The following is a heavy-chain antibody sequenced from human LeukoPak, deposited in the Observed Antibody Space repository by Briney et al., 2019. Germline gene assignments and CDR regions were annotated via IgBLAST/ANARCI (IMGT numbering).Heavy chain of an antibody. CDR2: IYYSGST. CDR1: GGSISSYY. J-gene: IGHJ4*02. V-gene: IGHV4-59*12. CDR3: ARRLRWLFYYFDY. D-gene: IGHD5-24*01. Sequence: SETLSLTCTVSGGSISSYYWSWIRQPPGKGLEWIGYIYYSGSTNYNPSLKSRVTISVDTSKNQFSLKLSSVTAADTAVYYCARRLRWLFYYFDYWGQGTLVTVSS.